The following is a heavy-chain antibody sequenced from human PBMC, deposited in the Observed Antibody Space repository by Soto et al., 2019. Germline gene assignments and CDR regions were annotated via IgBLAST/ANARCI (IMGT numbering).Heavy chain of an antibody. V-gene: IGHV3-23*01. CDR3: AKSPGSYWDYCDF. J-gene: IGHJ4*02. CDR2: ISGTGGST. D-gene: IGHD1-26*01. Sequence: DVQLLESGGGLVQPGGSLRLSCAASGFTFSSYAMTWVRQAPGKGLEWISGISGTGGSTFSADSVKGRFAISRDNSTNMLYLQMNSLPAGDTAVYYCAKSPGSYWDYCDFWGQGILVTVSS. CDR1: GFTFSSYA.